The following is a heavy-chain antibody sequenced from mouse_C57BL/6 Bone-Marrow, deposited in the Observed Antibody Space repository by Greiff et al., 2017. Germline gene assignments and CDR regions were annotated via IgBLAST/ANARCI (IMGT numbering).Heavy chain of an antibody. CDR1: GYTFTSYW. Sequence: VQLQQPGAELVRPGTSVKLSCKASGYTFTSYWMHWVKQRPGQGLEWIGVIYPSDSYTNYNQKFKGKATLTVDTSSSTAYMQLSSLTSEDSAVYYCAREVGYGRSYGYWGQGTTHTVSS. D-gene: IGHD1-1*01. J-gene: IGHJ2*01. V-gene: IGHV1-59*01. CDR2: IYPSDSYT. CDR3: AREVGYGRSYGY.